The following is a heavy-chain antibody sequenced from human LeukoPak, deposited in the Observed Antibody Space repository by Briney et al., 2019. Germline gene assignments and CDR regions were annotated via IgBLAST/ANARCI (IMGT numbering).Heavy chain of an antibody. CDR1: GFTFNNYG. D-gene: IGHD6-13*01. V-gene: IGHV3-30*18. CDR2: ISDDGRNK. Sequence: GGSLRLSCAASGFTFNNYGMHYVRQAPGKGLEWVAVISDDGRNKNYADSVKGRFTISRDSSNNTLYLQMNSLRAEDTGVHFCAKDRETTASGTFDFRGQGTLVTVSS. J-gene: IGHJ4*02. CDR3: AKDRETTASGTFDF.